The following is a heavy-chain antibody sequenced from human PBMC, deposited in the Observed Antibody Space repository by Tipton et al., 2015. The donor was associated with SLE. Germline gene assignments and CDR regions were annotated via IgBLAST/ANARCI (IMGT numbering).Heavy chain of an antibody. CDR2: FCNSGSA. CDR1: GGSVLSYC. V-gene: IGHV4-59*02. J-gene: IGHJ4*02. Sequence: TLSLTCTVSGGSVLSYCWSWIRQPPGKGLEWIGFFCNSGSADYSPSLKSRSTISVDMSENHLSLRLSSVTAADTAVYFCAREARGFDYWGQGNLVTVSS. CDR3: AREARGFDY.